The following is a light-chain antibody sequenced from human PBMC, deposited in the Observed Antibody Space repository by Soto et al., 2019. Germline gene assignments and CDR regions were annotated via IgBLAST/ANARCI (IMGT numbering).Light chain of an antibody. J-gene: IGKJ5*01. CDR1: QSVSSY. CDR2: DAP. CDR3: QQRSNWPIT. V-gene: IGKV3-11*01. Sequence: PGERATLSCRASQSVSSYLAWYQQKPGQAPRLLIYDAPNRATGIPARFSGSGSGTDFTLTISSLEPEDFAVYYCQQRSNWPITFGQGTRLEIK.